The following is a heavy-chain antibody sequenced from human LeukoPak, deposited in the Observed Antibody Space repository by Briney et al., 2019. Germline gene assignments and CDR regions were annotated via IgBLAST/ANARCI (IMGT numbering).Heavy chain of an antibody. V-gene: IGHV3-30*03. Sequence: GGSLRLSCEASGFTFNTYAMHWVRQPPGKGLEWVALISYDGSDKIYTDSVKGRFTISRDNSKNTLYLQMNSLRAEDTAVYYCARVWLLWGSDAFDIWGQGTMVTVSS. CDR2: ISYDGSDK. D-gene: IGHD3-3*01. J-gene: IGHJ3*02. CDR1: GFTFNTYA. CDR3: ARVWLLWGSDAFDI.